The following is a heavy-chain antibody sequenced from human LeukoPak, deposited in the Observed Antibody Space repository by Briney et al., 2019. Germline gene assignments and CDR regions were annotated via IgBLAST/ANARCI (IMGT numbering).Heavy chain of an antibody. CDR1: GYTFTSYD. Sequence: ASVKVSCKASGYTFTSYDINWVRQATGQGLEWMGWMNPNSGNTGYAQKFQGRVTMTRNTSISTAYMKLNSLRSEDTAVYYCARGEYQWLTQNYYYYYMDVWGKGPTVTVSS. V-gene: IGHV1-8*01. D-gene: IGHD6-19*01. J-gene: IGHJ6*03. CDR3: ARGEYQWLTQNYYYYYMDV. CDR2: MNPNSGNT.